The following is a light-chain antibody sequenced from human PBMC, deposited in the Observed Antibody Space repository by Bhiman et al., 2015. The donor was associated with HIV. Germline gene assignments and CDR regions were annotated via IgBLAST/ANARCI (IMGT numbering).Light chain of an antibody. CDR1: SSNIGAGYD. Sequence: QSVLTQPPSVSGAPGQRVTISCTGSSSNIGAGYDVHWYQQLPGTAPKLLIYGNSNRPSGVPDRFSGSKSGNTASLTISGLQAEDEADYYCCSYAGGRIPNYVFGTGTNVTVL. V-gene: IGLV1-40*01. CDR2: GNS. J-gene: IGLJ1*01. CDR3: CSYAGGRIPNYV.